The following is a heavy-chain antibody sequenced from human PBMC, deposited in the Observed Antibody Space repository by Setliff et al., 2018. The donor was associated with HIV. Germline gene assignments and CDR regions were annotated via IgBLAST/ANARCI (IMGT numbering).Heavy chain of an antibody. CDR1: GYTFTSYY. CDR2: INPSSGST. J-gene: IGHJ6*02. Sequence: GASVKVSCKASGYTFTSYYMHWVRQAPGQGLEWMGIINPSSGSTTYAQKFQGRVTMTRDTSTSTVYMELSSLRSEDTAVYYCARDLLAARPGGGMDVWGQGTTVTVSS. CDR3: ARDLLAARPGGGMDV. D-gene: IGHD6-6*01. V-gene: IGHV1-46*01.